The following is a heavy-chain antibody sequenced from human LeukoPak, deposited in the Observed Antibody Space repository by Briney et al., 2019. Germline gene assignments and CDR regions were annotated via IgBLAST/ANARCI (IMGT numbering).Heavy chain of an antibody. CDR3: ATLGGSDFDY. CDR1: GFTFSSYG. J-gene: IGHJ4*02. CDR2: IRYDGSNK. V-gene: IGHV3-30*02. D-gene: IGHD1-26*01. Sequence: GGSLRLSCAASGFTFSSYGMHWVRQAPGKGLEWVAFIRYDGSNKYYADSVKGRFTISRDNSKNTLYLQMNSLRAEDTAVYYCATLGGSDFDYWGQGTLVTVSS.